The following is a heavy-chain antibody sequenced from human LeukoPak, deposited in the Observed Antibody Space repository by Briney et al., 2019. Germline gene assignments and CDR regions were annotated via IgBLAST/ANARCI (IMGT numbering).Heavy chain of an antibody. Sequence: ASVKVSCKASGYTFADYYMNWVRQAPGQGLEWMGWINPDNGGTNYAQKFQGRVIMTRDTSITTVYMELSRLRSDDTAVYYCARDGDYDRGVDYWGQGTLVTVSS. CDR3: ARDGDYDRGVDY. V-gene: IGHV1-2*02. J-gene: IGHJ4*02. CDR1: GYTFADYY. D-gene: IGHD3-22*01. CDR2: INPDNGGT.